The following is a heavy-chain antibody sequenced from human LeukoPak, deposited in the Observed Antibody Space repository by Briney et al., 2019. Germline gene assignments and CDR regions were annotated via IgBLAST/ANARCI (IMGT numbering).Heavy chain of an antibody. CDR2: MNPNSGNT. D-gene: IGHD3-16*02. Sequence: GASVKVSCKASGYTFTSYDINWVRQATGQGREWMGWMNPNSGNTGYAQKFQGRVTMTRNTSISTAYMELSSLRSEDTAVYYCARGRTHYDYVWGSYQGPNDYWGQGTLVTVSS. CDR3: ARGRTHYDYVWGSYQGPNDY. V-gene: IGHV1-8*01. CDR1: GYTFTSYD. J-gene: IGHJ4*02.